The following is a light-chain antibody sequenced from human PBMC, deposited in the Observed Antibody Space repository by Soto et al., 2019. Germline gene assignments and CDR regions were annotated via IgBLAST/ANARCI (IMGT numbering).Light chain of an antibody. CDR3: QQYNNWLRT. J-gene: IGKJ1*01. CDR2: GAS. Sequence: EIVLTQSPATLSVSPGERATLYCRASQSVSSNLAWYQQKPGQAPRLLIYGASTRATGIPARFSGSGSGTEFTLTICSLQSEDFAVYYCQQYNNWLRTFGQGTKVDI. CDR1: QSVSSN. V-gene: IGKV3-15*01.